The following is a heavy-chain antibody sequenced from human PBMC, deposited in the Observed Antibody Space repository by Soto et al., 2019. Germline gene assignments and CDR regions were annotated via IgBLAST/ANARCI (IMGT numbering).Heavy chain of an antibody. CDR3: ARDYRRIAVAGTGGFDY. D-gene: IGHD6-19*01. J-gene: IGHJ4*02. CDR2: IYYSGST. V-gene: IGHV4-59*01. Sequence: SETLSLTCTVSGGSISSYYWNWIRQPPGKGLEWIGYIYYSGSTNYNPSLKSRVTISVDAPKKQFSLNLISVTAADTAVYYCARDYRRIAVAGTGGFDYWGQGALVTVSS. CDR1: GGSISSYY.